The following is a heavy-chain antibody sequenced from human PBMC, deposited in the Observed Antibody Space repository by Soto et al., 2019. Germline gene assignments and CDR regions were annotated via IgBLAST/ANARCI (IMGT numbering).Heavy chain of an antibody. CDR1: GFTFSSYA. Sequence: GGSLRLSCAASGFTFSSYAMSWVRQAPGKGLEWVSAISGSGGSTYYADSVKGRFTISRDNSKNTLYLQMNSLRAEDMAVYYCAKGPTYYYDSSGYYFDYWGQGTLVTVSS. CDR3: AKGPTYYYDSSGYYFDY. CDR2: ISGSGGST. V-gene: IGHV3-23*01. D-gene: IGHD3-22*01. J-gene: IGHJ4*02.